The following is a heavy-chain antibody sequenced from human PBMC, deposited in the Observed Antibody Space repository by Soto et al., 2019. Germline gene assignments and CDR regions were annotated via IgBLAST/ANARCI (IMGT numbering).Heavy chain of an antibody. CDR2: ISGSGGST. CDR3: AKATSSGFYYEFYY. V-gene: IGHV3-23*01. D-gene: IGHD3-22*01. Sequence: PGGSLRLSRAAPGFTFSSYALSWVRQAPGKGLEWVSAISGSGGSTYYSDSVKGRFTISRDNSRNTLYLQMNSLRAEDTAVYYCAKATSSGFYYEFYYWGPGTLVPVSS. CDR1: GFTFSSYA. J-gene: IGHJ4*02.